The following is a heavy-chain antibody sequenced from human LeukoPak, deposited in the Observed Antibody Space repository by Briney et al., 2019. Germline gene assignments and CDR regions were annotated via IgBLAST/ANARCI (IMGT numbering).Heavy chain of an antibody. CDR3: ARATLTPNSYFDY. CDR2: IWYDGSNK. D-gene: IGHD7-27*01. J-gene: IGHJ4*02. V-gene: IGHV3-33*01. Sequence: PGRSLRLSCAASGFTFSSYGMHWVRQAPGKGLEWVAVIWYDGSNKYYADSVKGRFTISRDNSKNTLYLQMNSLRAEDTAVYYCARATLTPNSYFDYWGQGTLVTVSS. CDR1: GFTFSSYG.